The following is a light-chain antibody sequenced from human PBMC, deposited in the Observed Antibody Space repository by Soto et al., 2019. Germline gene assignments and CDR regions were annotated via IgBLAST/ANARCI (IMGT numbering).Light chain of an antibody. V-gene: IGKV3-20*01. CDR1: PSVTNF. CDR3: QHYDNTPPSVT. CDR2: GAS. Sequence: IVLTQSPGTLSLSPGERATLSCRASPSVTNFLAWYQQKPGQAPRLLIYGASRRATGIPDRFSGSGSGTDFILTISRLEPEDFAVYYCQHYDNTPPSVTFGPGTKVDIK. J-gene: IGKJ3*01.